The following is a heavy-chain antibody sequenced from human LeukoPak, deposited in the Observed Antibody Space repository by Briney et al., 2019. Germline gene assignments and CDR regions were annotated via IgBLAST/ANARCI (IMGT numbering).Heavy chain of an antibody. CDR1: GYTFTSFY. V-gene: IGHV1-46*01. D-gene: IGHD3-9*01. CDR2: INPSGGST. J-gene: IGHJ4*02. CDR3: ARATVLRYFD. Sequence: ASVKVSCKASGYTFTSFYMHWVRQAPGQGLEWMGIINPSGGSTNYAQKFQGRVTKTRDTSTSTIYMELSSLRSEDTAVYYCARATVLRYFDWGQGTLVTVSS.